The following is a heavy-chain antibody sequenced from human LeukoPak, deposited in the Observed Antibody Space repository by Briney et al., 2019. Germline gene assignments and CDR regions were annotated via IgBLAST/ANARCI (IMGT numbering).Heavy chain of an antibody. D-gene: IGHD3-16*01. Sequence: ASVGVSCKASGYTFTTYGISWVRQAPGQGLEWMGWISAFMGDIGSSQNLQGRVTMTTDTTTSTAYMELRSLRSDDTALYYCAREAYGRFDYWGQGTQVTVSS. J-gene: IGHJ4*02. CDR2: ISAFMGDI. CDR1: GYTFTTYG. V-gene: IGHV1-18*01. CDR3: AREAYGRFDY.